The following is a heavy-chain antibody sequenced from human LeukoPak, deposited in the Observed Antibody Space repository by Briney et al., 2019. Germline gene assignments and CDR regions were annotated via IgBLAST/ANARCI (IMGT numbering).Heavy chain of an antibody. D-gene: IGHD6-13*01. CDR1: GYSFTSYW. CDR2: IYPGDSDT. Sequence: GESLKISCQGSGYSFTSYWIGWVRPMTGKGLEWMGIIYPGDSDTRYSPSFQGQVTISADKSISTAYLQWSSLKASDTAMYYCARQLRSSSWFDPWGQGTLVTVSS. V-gene: IGHV5-51*01. J-gene: IGHJ5*02. CDR3: ARQLRSSSWFDP.